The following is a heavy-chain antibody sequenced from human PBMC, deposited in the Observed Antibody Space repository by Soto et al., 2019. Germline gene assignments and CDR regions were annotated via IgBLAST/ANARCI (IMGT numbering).Heavy chain of an antibody. CDR3: AKDPGEYYDYVWGNITEDY. J-gene: IGHJ4*02. Sequence: QVQLVESGGGVVQPGRSLRLSCAASGFTFSSYGMHWVRQAPGKGLEWVAVISYDGSNKYYADSVKGRFTISRDNSKNTLYLQMNSLRAEDTAVYYCAKDPGEYYDYVWGNITEDYWGQGTLVTVSS. V-gene: IGHV3-30*18. D-gene: IGHD3-16*01. CDR1: GFTFSSYG. CDR2: ISYDGSNK.